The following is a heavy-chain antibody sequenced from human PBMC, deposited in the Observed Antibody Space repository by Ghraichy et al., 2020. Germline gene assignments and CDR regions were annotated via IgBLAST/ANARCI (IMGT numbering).Heavy chain of an antibody. CDR3: ACGSYRSRFDY. V-gene: IGHV3-66*01. CDR1: GFTVSSNY. Sequence: GGSLRLSCAASGFTVSSNYMSWVRQAPGKGLEWVSVIYSGGSTYYADSVKGRFTISRDNSKNTLYLQMNSLRAEDTAVYYCACGSYRSRFDYWGQGTLVTVSS. J-gene: IGHJ4*02. D-gene: IGHD1-26*01. CDR2: IYSGGST.